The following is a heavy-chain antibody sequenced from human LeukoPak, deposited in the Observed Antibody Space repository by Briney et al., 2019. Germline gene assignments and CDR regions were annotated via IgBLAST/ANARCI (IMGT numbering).Heavy chain of an antibody. CDR1: GFTFSSYN. D-gene: IGHD5-18*01. J-gene: IGHJ3*02. V-gene: IGHV3-21*01. Sequence: PGGSLRLSCAASGFTFSSYNMHWVRQAPGKGLEWVSSISSSSSYIYYADSVKGRFTISRDNAKNSLYLQMNSLRAEDTAVYYCARDPNTAMVKGRAFDIWGQGTMVTVSS. CDR3: ARDPNTAMVKGRAFDI. CDR2: ISSSSSYI.